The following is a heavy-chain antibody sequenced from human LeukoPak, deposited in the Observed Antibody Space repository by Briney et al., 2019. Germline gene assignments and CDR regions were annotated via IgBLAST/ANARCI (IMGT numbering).Heavy chain of an antibody. J-gene: IGHJ4*02. Sequence: NPSETLSLTCAVYGGSFSGYYWSWIRQPPGQGLELIGEINHSGSTNYNPSLKSRVTISVDTAKNQFSLKLSSVTAADTAVYYCARRGCSSTSCYFDYWGQGTLVTVSS. CDR1: GGSFSGYY. D-gene: IGHD2-2*01. CDR2: INHSGST. V-gene: IGHV4-34*01. CDR3: ARRGCSSTSCYFDY.